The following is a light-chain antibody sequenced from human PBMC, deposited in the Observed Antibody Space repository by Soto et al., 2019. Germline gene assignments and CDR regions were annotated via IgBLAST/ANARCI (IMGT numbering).Light chain of an antibody. CDR2: GAS. J-gene: IGKJ1*01. Sequence: EIVLTQSPGTLSLSPGERATLSCRASQSVSSSYLAWYQQKPGQAPRLLIYGASSRATGIPDRFSGSGSGTDFTLTISRLEPEDFAVYYCQQYVSSPMFRHRTQVDIK. CDR1: QSVSSSY. CDR3: QQYVSSPM. V-gene: IGKV3-20*01.